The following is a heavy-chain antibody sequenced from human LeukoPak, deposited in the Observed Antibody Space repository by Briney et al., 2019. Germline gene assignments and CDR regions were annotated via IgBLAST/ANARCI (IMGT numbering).Heavy chain of an antibody. CDR2: ISSSGSTI. CDR1: GFTFSSYE. CDR3: AGSPYFYDSSDYYGMDY. Sequence: GGSLRLSCAASGFTFSSYEMNWVRQAPGKGLEWVSYISSSGSTIYYADSVKGRFTISRDNAKNSLYLQMNSLRAEDTAVYYCAGSPYFYDSSDYYGMDYWGQGTLVTVSS. V-gene: IGHV3-48*03. D-gene: IGHD3-22*01. J-gene: IGHJ4*02.